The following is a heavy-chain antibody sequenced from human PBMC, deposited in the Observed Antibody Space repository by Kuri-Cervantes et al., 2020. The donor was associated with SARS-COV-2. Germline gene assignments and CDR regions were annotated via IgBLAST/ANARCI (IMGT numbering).Heavy chain of an antibody. J-gene: IGHJ6*03. Sequence: SETLSLTCALYYGTLTGYQWSWIRQPPGKGLEWIGGINHRGDTYYNPSLEGRVTISRDTSKNQFSLKLSSVTAADTAVYYCAGAPYYDYPGSYYYYMDVWGKGTTVTVSS. V-gene: IGHV4-34*01. CDR1: YGTLTGYQ. D-gene: IGHD3-3*01. CDR2: INHRGDT. CDR3: AGAPYYDYPGSYYYYMDV.